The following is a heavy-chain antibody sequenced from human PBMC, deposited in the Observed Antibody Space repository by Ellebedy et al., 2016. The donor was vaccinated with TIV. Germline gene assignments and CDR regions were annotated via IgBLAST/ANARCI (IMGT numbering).Heavy chain of an antibody. CDR2: IIPIFATA. V-gene: IGHV1-69*06. Sequence: SVKVSCXASGYIFTSYYMHWVRQAPEQGLEWMGGIIPIFATANYAQKFQGRVTITADKFTGTGYMELSSLRSEDTAVYYCARDRLCSDGVCYSNDWGQGTLVTVSS. CDR1: GYIFTSYY. D-gene: IGHD2-15*01. J-gene: IGHJ4*02. CDR3: ARDRLCSDGVCYSND.